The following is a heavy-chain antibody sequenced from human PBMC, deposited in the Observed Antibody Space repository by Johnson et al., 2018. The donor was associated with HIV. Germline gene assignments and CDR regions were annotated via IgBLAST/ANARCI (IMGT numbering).Heavy chain of an antibody. CDR2: ISWNSGSI. V-gene: IGHV3-9*01. D-gene: IGHD3-22*01. Sequence: VQLVESGGGLVQPGRSLRLSCAASGFTFDDYAMHWVRQAPGKGLEWVSGISWNSGSIGYADSVKGRFTISRDNAKISLYLQMNSLRAEDTALYYCARGGGYYDSNGYLFDAFDIWGQGTMVTVSS. CDR1: GFTFDDYA. J-gene: IGHJ3*02. CDR3: ARGGGYYDSNGYLFDAFDI.